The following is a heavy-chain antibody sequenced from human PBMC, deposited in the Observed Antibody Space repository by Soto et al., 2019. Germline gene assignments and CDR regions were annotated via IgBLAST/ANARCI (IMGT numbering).Heavy chain of an antibody. J-gene: IGHJ4*02. CDR2: IIPIFGTA. Sequence: ASVKVSCKASGCTFSSYAISWVRQGPGQGLEWMGGIIPIFGTANYAQKFQGRVTITADESTSTAYMELSSLRSEDTAVYYCARDHSGWSENLYYFECLGQGTLVIVS. V-gene: IGHV1-69*13. CDR1: GCTFSSYA. CDR3: ARDHSGWSENLYYFEC. D-gene: IGHD6-19*01.